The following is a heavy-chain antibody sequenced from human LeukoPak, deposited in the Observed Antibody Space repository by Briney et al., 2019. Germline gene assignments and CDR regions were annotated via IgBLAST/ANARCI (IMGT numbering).Heavy chain of an antibody. CDR1: GFTFSSYG. D-gene: IGHD3-10*01. Sequence: PGGSLRLSCAASGFTFSSYGMHWVRQAPGKGLEWVAFIRYDGNNKNYADSVKGRFTISRDNSKNTLYLQMNSLRAEDTAVYYCAKGDYYYGSGILGYFDYWGQGTLVTVSS. V-gene: IGHV3-30*02. CDR3: AKGDYYYGSGILGYFDY. CDR2: IRYDGNNK. J-gene: IGHJ4*02.